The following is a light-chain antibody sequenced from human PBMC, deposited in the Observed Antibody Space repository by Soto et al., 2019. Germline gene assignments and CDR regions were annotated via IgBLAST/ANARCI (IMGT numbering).Light chain of an antibody. CDR3: CSYAGSSTFDWV. CDR1: SSDVGSYNL. Sequence: QSALTQPVSVSGSPGQSITISCTGTSSDVGSYNLVSWYQQHPGKAPKLMIYEGSKRPSGVSNRFSGSKSGNTASLTISGLQAEDEADYYCCSYAGSSTFDWVFGGGTKLTVL. V-gene: IGLV2-23*03. J-gene: IGLJ3*02. CDR2: EGS.